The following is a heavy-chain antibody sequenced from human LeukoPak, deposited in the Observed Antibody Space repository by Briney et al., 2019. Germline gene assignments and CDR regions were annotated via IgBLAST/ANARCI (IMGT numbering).Heavy chain of an antibody. CDR1: GGSISSSSHY. D-gene: IGHD2-15*01. CDR2: IYYSGST. V-gene: IGHV4-39*07. J-gene: IGHJ4*02. Sequence: SETLSLTCTVSGGSISSSSHYWGWLRQPPGRGLEWIGSIYYSGSTYYNPSLKSRVTISVDTSKNQFSLKLSSVTAADTAVYYCARDYCSGGSCYPYYFDYWGQGTLVTVSS. CDR3: ARDYCSGGSCYPYYFDY.